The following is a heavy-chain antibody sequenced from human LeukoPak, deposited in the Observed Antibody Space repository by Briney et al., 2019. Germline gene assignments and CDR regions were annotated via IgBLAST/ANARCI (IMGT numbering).Heavy chain of an antibody. CDR3: AKGGGPTLLY. CDR2: IKEDGSEK. J-gene: IGHJ4*02. V-gene: IGHV3-7*01. Sequence: GGSLRLSCAASGFSFSGYWMTWVRQAPGKGLEWVANIKEDGSEKNYVDSVKGRFTISRDNAKNSLHLQMNSLRAEDTAVYYCAKGGGPTLLYWGQGTLVTASS. CDR1: GFSFSGYW. D-gene: IGHD3-10*01.